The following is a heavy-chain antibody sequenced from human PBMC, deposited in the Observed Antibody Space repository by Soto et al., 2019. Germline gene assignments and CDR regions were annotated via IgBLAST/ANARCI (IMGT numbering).Heavy chain of an antibody. D-gene: IGHD1-26*01. J-gene: IGHJ4*02. V-gene: IGHV2-5*02. CDR1: GFSLMTNGVG. CDR3: AHTVARGAYWETFIY. Sequence: QITLKESGPPLVKPTQTLTLTCTVSGFSLMTNGVGVGWFRQPPGKALEWLALIYRDDDKRHRPSLKNRVTVTRDNTKNQVVLTMTNMDPVDTATYYCAHTVARGAYWETFIYWGQGTLVTVSS. CDR2: IYRDDDK.